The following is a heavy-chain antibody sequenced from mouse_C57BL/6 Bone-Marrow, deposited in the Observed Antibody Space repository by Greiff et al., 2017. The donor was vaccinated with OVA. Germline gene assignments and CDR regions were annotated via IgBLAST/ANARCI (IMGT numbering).Heavy chain of an antibody. D-gene: IGHD2-4*01. CDR1: GYTFTDYN. CDR3: AREGVYYDYDSWFAY. Sequence: DVQLQESGPELVKPGASVKIPCKASGYTFTDYNMDWVKQSHGKSLEWIGDINPNNGGTIYNQKFKGKATLTVDKSSSTAYMELRSLTSEDTAVYYCAREGVYYDYDSWFAYWGQGTLVTVSA. J-gene: IGHJ3*01. CDR2: INPNNGGT. V-gene: IGHV1-18*01.